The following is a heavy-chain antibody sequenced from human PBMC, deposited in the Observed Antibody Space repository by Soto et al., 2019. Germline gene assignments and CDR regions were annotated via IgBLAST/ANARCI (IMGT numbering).Heavy chain of an antibody. Sequence: QVQLVESGGGVVQPGRSLRLSCAASGFPFSSYGMHWVREAPGKGLEWVAVISYDGSNKYYADSVKGRFTISRDNSASTLYLQMNSLRPEDTALYYCVGGQYYFDYRGHGTLVTVSP. CDR1: GFPFSSYG. CDR3: VGGQYYFDY. V-gene: IGHV3-30*03. CDR2: ISYDGSNK. D-gene: IGHD3-10*01. J-gene: IGHJ4*01.